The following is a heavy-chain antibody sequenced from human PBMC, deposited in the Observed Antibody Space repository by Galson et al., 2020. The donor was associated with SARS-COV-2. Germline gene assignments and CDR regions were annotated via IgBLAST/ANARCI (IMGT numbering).Heavy chain of an antibody. CDR2: ISSSSSTI. CDR1: GFTFSSYS. V-gene: IGHV3-48*04. D-gene: IGHD6-13*01. Sequence: GSLRLSCAASGFTFSSYSMNWVRQAPGKGLEWVSYISSSSSTIYYADSVKGRFTISRDNAKNSLYLQMNSLRAEDTAVYYCASNAAAGRRYYYYGMDVWGQGTTVTVSS. J-gene: IGHJ6*02. CDR3: ASNAAAGRRYYYYGMDV.